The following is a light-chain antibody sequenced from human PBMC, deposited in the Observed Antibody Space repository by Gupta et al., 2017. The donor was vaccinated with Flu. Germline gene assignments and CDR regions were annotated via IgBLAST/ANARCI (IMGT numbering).Light chain of an antibody. J-gene: IGLJ3*02. CDR3: QTRGTRWV. V-gene: IGLV4-69*01. Sequence: LNSDGSHRKGDGSPDRFSGSSSGAVRYLTISSLESEDEADYYCQTRGTRWVFGGGTKLTVL. CDR2: LNSDGSH.